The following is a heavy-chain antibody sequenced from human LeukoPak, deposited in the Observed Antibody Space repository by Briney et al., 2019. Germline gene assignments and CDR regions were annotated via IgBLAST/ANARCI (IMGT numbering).Heavy chain of an antibody. CDR1: GGSISSYY. Sequence: SETLSLTCTVSGGSISSYYWSWIRQPPGKGLEWIGYIYYSGSTNYNPSLKSRVTISVDTSKNQFSLKLSSVTAADTAVYYCARGGIVVVPADCTMNWFDPWGQGTLVTVSS. CDR2: IYYSGST. CDR3: ARGGIVVVPADCTMNWFDP. D-gene: IGHD2-2*01. V-gene: IGHV4-59*08. J-gene: IGHJ5*02.